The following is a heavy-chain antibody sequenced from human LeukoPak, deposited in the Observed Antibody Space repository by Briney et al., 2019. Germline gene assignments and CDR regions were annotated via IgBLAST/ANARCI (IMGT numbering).Heavy chain of an antibody. Sequence: GGSLRLSCAASGFTFSSYAMHWVRQAPGKGLEWVAVISYDGSNKYYADSVKGRFTISRDNSKNTLYLQMNSLRAEDTVVYYCARDPTVEMATIPSPFDYWGQGTLVTVSS. D-gene: IGHD5-24*01. CDR3: ARDPTVEMATIPSPFDY. CDR2: ISYDGSNK. J-gene: IGHJ4*02. CDR1: GFTFSSYA. V-gene: IGHV3-30-3*01.